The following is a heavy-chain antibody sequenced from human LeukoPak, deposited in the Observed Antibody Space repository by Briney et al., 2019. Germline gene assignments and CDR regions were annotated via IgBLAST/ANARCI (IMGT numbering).Heavy chain of an antibody. J-gene: IGHJ4*02. D-gene: IGHD3-9*01. CDR3: ARILTGYYFDY. CDR1: GGSISSYY. V-gene: IGHV4-59*01. Sequence: KPSETLSLTCNVSGGSISSYYWSWIRQPPGKGLEWIGYINYSGSTNYNPSLKSRVTISVDTSKNQFSLKLSSVTAADTAVYYCARILTGYYFDYWGQGTLVTVSS. CDR2: INYSGST.